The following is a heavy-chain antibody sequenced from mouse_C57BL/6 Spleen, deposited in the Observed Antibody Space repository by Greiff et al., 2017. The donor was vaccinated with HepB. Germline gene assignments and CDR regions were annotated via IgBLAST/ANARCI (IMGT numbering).Heavy chain of an antibody. Sequence: QVHLKQPGAELVKPGASVKLSCKASGYTFTSYWMQWVKQRPGQGLEWIGEIDPSDSYTNYNQKFKGKATLTVDTSSSTAYMQLSSLTSEDSAVYYCARDHPPIDYDYAMDGWGQGTSVTVSS. CDR1: GYTFTSYW. D-gene: IGHD1-1*02. J-gene: IGHJ4*01. V-gene: IGHV1-50*01. CDR3: ARDHPPIDYDYAMDG. CDR2: IDPSDSYT.